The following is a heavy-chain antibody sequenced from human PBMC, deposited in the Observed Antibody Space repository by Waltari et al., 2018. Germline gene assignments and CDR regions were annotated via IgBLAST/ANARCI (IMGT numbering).Heavy chain of an antibody. V-gene: IGHV5-51*03. CDR3: ARSMGAPYYYYGMDV. CDR1: GYSFTSYW. J-gene: IGHJ6*02. CDR2: IDPGDSDT. Sequence: EVQLVQSGAEVKKPGESLKISCKGSGYSFTSYWIGWVRQMPGKGLEWMGIIDPGDSDTRYSPSFQGQVTISADKSISTAYLQWSSLKASDTAMYYCARSMGAPYYYYGMDVWGQGTTVTVSS. D-gene: IGHD3-10*01.